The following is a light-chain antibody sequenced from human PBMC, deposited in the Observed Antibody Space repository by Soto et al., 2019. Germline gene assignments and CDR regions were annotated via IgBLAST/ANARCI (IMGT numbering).Light chain of an antibody. CDR1: NIGSRS. J-gene: IGLJ2*01. CDR2: NDS. V-gene: IGLV3-21*04. Sequence: SSVLTQSPSVSVAPGKTASITCGGNNIGSRSVHWYQQKPGQAPVLVMYNDSDRPSGITERFSGSNSGNTATLTISRVEAGDEADYYCQMWDSSSDVFFGGGTKLTVL. CDR3: QMWDSSSDVF.